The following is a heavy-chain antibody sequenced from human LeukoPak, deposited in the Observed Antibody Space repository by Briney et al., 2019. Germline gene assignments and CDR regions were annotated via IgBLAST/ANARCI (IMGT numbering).Heavy chain of an antibody. D-gene: IGHD7-27*01. V-gene: IGHV1-69*01. J-gene: IGHJ6*04. CDR3: ASEHREDARNGDSYYGMDV. Sequence: GASVKVSCKASGGTFSSYAISWVRQAPGQGLEWMGGIIPIFGTANYAQKFQGRVTITADESTSTAYMELSSLRSEDTAVYYCASEHREDARNGDSYYGMDVWGKGTTVTVSS. CDR2: IIPIFGTA. CDR1: GGTFSSYA.